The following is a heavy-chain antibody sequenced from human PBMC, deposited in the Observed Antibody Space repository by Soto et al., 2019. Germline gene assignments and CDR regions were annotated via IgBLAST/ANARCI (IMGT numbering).Heavy chain of an antibody. CDR1: GYTFTSFY. V-gene: IGHV1-46*03. D-gene: IGHD3-10*01. Sequence: QVQLVQSGAEVKKPGASVKISCKASGYTFTSFYMNWVRQAPGQGLEWMGMINPSGGSTSYTQKFQGRATRTRDTPTNIIYLELSSLSSAATAVYYCARSRYYGSGAYPPDDNWGQGTLVIVSS. CDR3: ARSRYYGSGAYPPDDN. J-gene: IGHJ4*02. CDR2: INPSGGST.